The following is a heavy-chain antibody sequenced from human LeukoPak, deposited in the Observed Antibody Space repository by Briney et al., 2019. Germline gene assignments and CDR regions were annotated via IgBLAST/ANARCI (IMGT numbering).Heavy chain of an antibody. J-gene: IGHJ3*02. V-gene: IGHV1-69*05. CDR1: GGTFSSYA. CDR3: ARDDLYDYVWGSYRAAAFDI. CDR2: IIPIFGTA. Sequence: ASVKVSCKASGGTFSSYAISWVRQAPGQGLEWMGGIIPIFGTANYAQKFQGRVTITTDESTSTAYMELSSLRSEDTAVYYCARDDLYDYVWGSYRAAAFDIWGQGTMVTVSS. D-gene: IGHD3-16*02.